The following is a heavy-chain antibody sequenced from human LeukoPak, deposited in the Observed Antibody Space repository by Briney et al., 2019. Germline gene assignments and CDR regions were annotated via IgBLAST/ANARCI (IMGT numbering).Heavy chain of an antibody. CDR3: AKDLLSSSTSPDAFDI. Sequence: GRSLRLSCAASGFTFSSYGMHWVRQAPGKGLEWVAVISYDGSNKYYADSVKGRFTISRDNSKNTLYLQMNSLRAEDTAVYYCAKDLLSSSTSPDAFDIWGQGTMVTVSS. CDR1: GFTFSSYG. J-gene: IGHJ3*02. D-gene: IGHD2-2*01. CDR2: ISYDGSNK. V-gene: IGHV3-30*18.